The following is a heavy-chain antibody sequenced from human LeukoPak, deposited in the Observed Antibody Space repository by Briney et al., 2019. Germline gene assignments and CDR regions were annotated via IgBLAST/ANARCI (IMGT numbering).Heavy chain of an antibody. CDR2: IYYSGST. Sequence: QPSETLSLTCTVSGGSISSSSYYWGWIRQPPGKGLEWIGSIYYSGSTYYNPSLKSRVTISVDTSKNQFSLKLSPVTAADTAVYYCARNFYGDYDVDYWGQGTLVTVSS. V-gene: IGHV4-39*01. J-gene: IGHJ4*02. CDR1: GGSISSSSYY. D-gene: IGHD4-17*01. CDR3: ARNFYGDYDVDY.